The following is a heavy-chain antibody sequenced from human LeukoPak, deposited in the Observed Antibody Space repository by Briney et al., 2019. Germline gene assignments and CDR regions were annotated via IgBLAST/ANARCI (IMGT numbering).Heavy chain of an antibody. CDR3: AKGMATFTGITTAPRNPFDF. CDR2: ISYSGTT. V-gene: IGHV4-39*01. D-gene: IGHD1/OR15-1a*01. CDR1: GGFISSSSFY. J-gene: IGHJ3*01. Sequence: SETLSLTCTVSGGFISSSSFYWGWIRQPPGKGLEWIRTISYSGTTYYNPSLKSRMTMSVGPSKNQFSLKLSSVTAADTGVYYVAKGMATFTGITTAPRNPFDFWGKGRLVTVSS.